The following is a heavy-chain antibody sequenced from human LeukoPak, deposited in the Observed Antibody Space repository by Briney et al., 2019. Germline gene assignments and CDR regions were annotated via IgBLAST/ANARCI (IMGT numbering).Heavy chain of an antibody. CDR2: IWYDGSNK. Sequence: GRSLRLSCAASGFTFSSYGMHWVRQAPGKGLEWVAVIWYDGSNKYYAESVKGRFTISRDNSKNTLYLQMNSLRAEDTAVYYCAKDLAGYSSGWYHYWGQGTLVTVSS. J-gene: IGHJ4*02. D-gene: IGHD6-19*01. V-gene: IGHV3-33*06. CDR3: AKDLAGYSSGWYHY. CDR1: GFTFSSYG.